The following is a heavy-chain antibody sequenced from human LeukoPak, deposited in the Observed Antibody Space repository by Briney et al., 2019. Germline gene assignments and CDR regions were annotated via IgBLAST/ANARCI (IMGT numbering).Heavy chain of an antibody. V-gene: IGHV1-2*02. J-gene: IGHJ5*02. CDR3: ARQTGTTAKEVNWFDP. CDR2: MNTSSGDT. D-gene: IGHD1-1*01. CDR1: GYACTHYY. Sequence: GASVKVSCKASGYACTHYYIHWVGQAPGQGVDWMGLMNTSSGDTNYAKNFQGRVNMTRDTSITTAYMELSRLTCDDTAVYSCARQTGTTAKEVNWFDPWGQGTLVTVSS.